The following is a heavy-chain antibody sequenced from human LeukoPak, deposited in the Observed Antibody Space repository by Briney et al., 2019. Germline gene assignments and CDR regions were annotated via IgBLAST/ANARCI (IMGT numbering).Heavy chain of an antibody. CDR2: IYHSGST. CDR3: ARGKSRGSHIDY. V-gene: IGHV4-38-2*02. CDR1: GYSISSNYY. D-gene: IGHD1-26*01. Sequence: SETLSLTCIVSGYSISSNYYWGWIRQPPGKGLGWIGSIYHSGSTYYNPSLKSRVTISVDTSKNQFSLKLRSVTAADTAVYFCARGKSRGSHIDYWGQGTLVTVSS. J-gene: IGHJ4*02.